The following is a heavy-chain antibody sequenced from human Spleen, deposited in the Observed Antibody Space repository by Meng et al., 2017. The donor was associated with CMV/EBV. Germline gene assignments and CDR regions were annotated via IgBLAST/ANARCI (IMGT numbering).Heavy chain of an antibody. V-gene: IGHV4-59*01. CDR1: GGSITSYY. Sequence: SETLSLTCVVSGGSITSYYWSWIRQPPGKGLEWIGYIYYSGSTNYNPSLKSRVTISVDTSKNQFSLKLSSVTAADTAVYYCARDFWQQGYYYGMDVWGQGTTVTVSS. D-gene: IGHD3-3*01. CDR2: IYYSGST. J-gene: IGHJ6*02. CDR3: ARDFWQQGYYYGMDV.